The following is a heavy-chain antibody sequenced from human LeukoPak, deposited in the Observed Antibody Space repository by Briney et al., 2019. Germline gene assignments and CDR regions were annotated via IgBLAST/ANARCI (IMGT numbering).Heavy chain of an antibody. J-gene: IGHJ4*02. CDR3: AREDLAAAADY. CDR1: GFTFSNYG. CDR2: IWYDGSHK. V-gene: IGHV3-33*08. D-gene: IGHD6-25*01. Sequence: PGGSLRLSCAASGFTFSNYGMHWVRQAPGKGLEWVAVIWYDGSHKYYADSVKGRFTISRDNAKNTLYLQMNSLRLEDTAVYYCAREDLAAAADYWGQGTVVTVSS.